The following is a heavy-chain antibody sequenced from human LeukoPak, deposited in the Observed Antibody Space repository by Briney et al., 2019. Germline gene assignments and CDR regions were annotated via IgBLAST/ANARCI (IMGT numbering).Heavy chain of an antibody. CDR3: ARGVRYYDSSGYQLYYYYGMDV. V-gene: IGHV1-3*01. CDR2: INAGNGNT. Sequence: ASVKVSCKASGYTFTSYAIHWVRQAPGQRLECMGWINAGNGNTKYSQKFQGRVTITRDTSASTAYMELSSLRSEDTAVYYCARGVRYYDSSGYQLYYYYGMDVWGQGTTVTVSS. CDR1: GYTFTSYA. J-gene: IGHJ6*02. D-gene: IGHD3-22*01.